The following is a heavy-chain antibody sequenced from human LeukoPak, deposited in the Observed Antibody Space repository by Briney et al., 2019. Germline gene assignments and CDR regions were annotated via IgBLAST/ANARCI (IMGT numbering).Heavy chain of an antibody. CDR2: LNSDGSST. V-gene: IGHV3-74*01. CDR3: AKNMVRGVPDHFDY. Sequence: PGGSLRLSCAASGFTFSNYWMHWVRQAPGKGLVWVSRLNSDGSSTNYADSVKGRFTISRDNSKNTLYLQMNSLRAEDTAVYYCAKNMVRGVPDHFDYWGQGTLVTVSS. D-gene: IGHD3-10*01. J-gene: IGHJ4*02. CDR1: GFTFSNYW.